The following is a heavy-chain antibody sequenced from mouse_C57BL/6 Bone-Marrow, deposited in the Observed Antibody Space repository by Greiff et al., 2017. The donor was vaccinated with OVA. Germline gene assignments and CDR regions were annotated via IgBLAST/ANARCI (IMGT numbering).Heavy chain of an antibody. Sequence: EVQLQQSGAELVRPGASVKLSCTASGFNIKDDYMHWVKQRPEQGLEWIGWIDPENGDTEYASKFQGKATITADTSSNPAYLQLSSLTSEDTAVYYCTYDGYYEDYFDYWGQGTTLTVSS. CDR2: IDPENGDT. V-gene: IGHV14-4*01. D-gene: IGHD2-3*01. J-gene: IGHJ2*01. CDR1: GFNIKDDY. CDR3: TYDGYYEDYFDY.